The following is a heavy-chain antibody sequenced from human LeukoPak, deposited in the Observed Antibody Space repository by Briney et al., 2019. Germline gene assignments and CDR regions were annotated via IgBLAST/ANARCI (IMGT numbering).Heavy chain of an antibody. J-gene: IGHJ3*02. CDR3: AKDIGYGDYGGDAFDI. CDR2: ISWNSGSI. Sequence: PGRSLRLSCAASGFTFDDYAMHWVRQAPGKGLEWVSGISWNSGSIGYADSVKGRFTISRDNAKNSLYLQMNSLRAEDTALYYCAKDIGYGDYGGDAFDIWGQGTMVTVSS. CDR1: GFTFDDYA. V-gene: IGHV3-9*01. D-gene: IGHD4-17*01.